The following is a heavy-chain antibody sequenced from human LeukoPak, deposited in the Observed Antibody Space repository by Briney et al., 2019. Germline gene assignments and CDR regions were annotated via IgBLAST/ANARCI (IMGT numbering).Heavy chain of an antibody. D-gene: IGHD3-10*01. J-gene: IGHJ4*02. Sequence: PGGSLRLSCAASGFTFSSYAMSWVRQAPGKGLEWVSAISGSGGSTYYADSVKGRFTISRDNSKNTLYLQMNSLRAGDTAVYYCAKDLRFGELVVTPDRNPGPGLDYWGQGALVTVSS. CDR3: AKDLRFGELVVTPDRNPGPGLDY. V-gene: IGHV3-23*01. CDR1: GFTFSSYA. CDR2: ISGSGGST.